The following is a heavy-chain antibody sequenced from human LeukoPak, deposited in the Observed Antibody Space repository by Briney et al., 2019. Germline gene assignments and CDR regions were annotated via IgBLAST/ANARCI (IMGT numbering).Heavy chain of an antibody. Sequence: SETLSLTCAVYGGSFSGYYWSWIRQPPGKGLEWIGEINHSGSTNYNQSLKSRVTISVDTSKNQFSLKLSSVTAADTAVYYCARTRYGSGSYYRWGQGTLVTVSS. CDR1: GGSFSGYY. CDR2: INHSGST. V-gene: IGHV4-34*01. J-gene: IGHJ4*02. CDR3: ARTRYGSGSYYR. D-gene: IGHD3-10*01.